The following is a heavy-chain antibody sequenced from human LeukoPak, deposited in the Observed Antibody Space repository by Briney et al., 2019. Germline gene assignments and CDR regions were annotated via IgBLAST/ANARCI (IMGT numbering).Heavy chain of an antibody. D-gene: IGHD6-6*01. V-gene: IGHV4-39*07. CDR2: IYNRGST. CDR1: GGSISSSSNY. Sequence: SETLSLTCSVSGGSISSSSNYWGWIRQPPGKGLEWIGNIYNRGSTYYNPSLKSRVTISVDTSKNQFSLKLSSVTAADTAVYYCARVPLRGTAARSFDYWGQGTLVTVSS. J-gene: IGHJ4*02. CDR3: ARVPLRGTAARSFDY.